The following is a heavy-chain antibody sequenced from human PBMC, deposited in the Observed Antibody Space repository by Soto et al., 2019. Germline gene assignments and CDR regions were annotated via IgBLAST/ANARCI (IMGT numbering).Heavy chain of an antibody. J-gene: IGHJ3*02. Sequence: ASVKVSCKASGYTFTSYDINWVRQATGQGLEWMGIINPNSGNTSYAQKFQGRVTMTRNTSMSTVYMELSSLRSEDTAVYYCANGLTSDAFDIWGQGTMVTVSS. V-gene: IGHV1-8*01. D-gene: IGHD3-9*01. CDR1: GYTFTSYD. CDR2: INPNSGNT. CDR3: ANGLTSDAFDI.